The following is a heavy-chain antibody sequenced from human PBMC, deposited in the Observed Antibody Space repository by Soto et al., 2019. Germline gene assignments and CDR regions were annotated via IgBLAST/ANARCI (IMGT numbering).Heavy chain of an antibody. CDR3: VKGKEQWLRSPFDS. CDR2: GRGNGGDA. Sequence: GGSLRLSCAASGYTFTSCAMGWVRQAPGKGLEWVSTGRGNGGDADYADSVKGRFTISRDDSKNTLYLQMNSLRAEDTAVYFCVKGKEQWLRSPFDSWGQGTLVTVSS. D-gene: IGHD6-19*01. J-gene: IGHJ4*02. V-gene: IGHV3-23*01. CDR1: GYTFTSCA.